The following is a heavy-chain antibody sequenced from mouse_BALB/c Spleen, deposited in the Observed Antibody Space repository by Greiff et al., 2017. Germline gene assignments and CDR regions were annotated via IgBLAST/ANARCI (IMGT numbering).Heavy chain of an antibody. CDR3: TRGSYRYYYYAMDY. J-gene: IGHJ4*01. CDR1: GYTFTSYW. V-gene: IGHV1-69*02. CDR2: IYPSDSYT. Sequence: QVQLQQPGAELVRPGASVKLSCKASGYTFTSYWINWVKQRPGQGLEWIGNIYPSDSYTNYNQKFKDKATLTVDKSSSTAYMQLSSPTSEDSAVYYCTRGSYRYYYYAMDYWGQGTSVTVSS. D-gene: IGHD2-14*01.